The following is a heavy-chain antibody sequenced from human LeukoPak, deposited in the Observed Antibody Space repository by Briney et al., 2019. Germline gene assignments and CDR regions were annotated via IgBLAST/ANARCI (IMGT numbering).Heavy chain of an antibody. D-gene: IGHD2-15*01. CDR3: ARHLRYCSGGSCSTRYFDL. Sequence: SETLSLTCTVSGGSISGYYWSWIRQPPGKGLEYIGYIYYSGTTNYNPSLKSRVTISVDTSKNQFSLKLSSVTAADTAVYYCARHLRYCSGGSCSTRYFDLWGRGTLVTVSS. CDR2: IYYSGTT. CDR1: GGSISGYY. V-gene: IGHV4-59*08. J-gene: IGHJ2*01.